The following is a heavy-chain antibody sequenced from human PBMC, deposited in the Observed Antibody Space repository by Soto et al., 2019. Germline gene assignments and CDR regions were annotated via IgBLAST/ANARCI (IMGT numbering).Heavy chain of an antibody. V-gene: IGHV1-18*01. CDR3: ARDLRHSSGWYILFDY. D-gene: IGHD6-19*01. CDR2: ISAYNGNT. J-gene: IGHJ4*02. CDR1: GYTFTSYG. Sequence: VASVKVSCKASGYTFTSYGISWVRQAPGQGLEWMGWISAYNGNTNYAQKLQGRVTMTTDTSTSTAYMELRSLRSDDTAVYYCARDLRHSSGWYILFDYWGQGTLVTVSS.